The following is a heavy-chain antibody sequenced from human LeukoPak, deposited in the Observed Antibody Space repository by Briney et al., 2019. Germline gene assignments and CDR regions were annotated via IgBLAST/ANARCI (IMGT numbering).Heavy chain of an antibody. CDR2: IFGNGVKT. CDR1: GFTFSGHS. CDR3: ARVGDWSNYFGMDA. D-gene: IGHD3-16*01. J-gene: IGHJ6*02. Sequence: PGGSLRLSCAASGFTFSGHSMTWVRQTPGKGLEWVSVIFGNGVKTYYADSLKGRFTISRDNSKSTLYLQMNSLRADDTAVYHCARVGDWSNYFGMDAWGQGTTVSVSS. V-gene: IGHV3-23*01.